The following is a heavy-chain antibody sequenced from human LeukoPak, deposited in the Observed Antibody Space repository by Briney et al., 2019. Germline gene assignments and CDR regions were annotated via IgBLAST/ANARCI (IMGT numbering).Heavy chain of an antibody. V-gene: IGHV3-23*01. J-gene: IGHJ4*02. Sequence: GGSLRLSCAASGFTFSSYGMSWVRQAPGKGLEWVSAISGSGGSTYYADSVKGRFTISRDNSKNTLYLQMNSLRAEDTAMYYCATYYYDSSGYIDYWGQGTLVTVSS. CDR1: GFTFSSYG. CDR3: ATYYYDSSGYIDY. CDR2: ISGSGGST. D-gene: IGHD3-22*01.